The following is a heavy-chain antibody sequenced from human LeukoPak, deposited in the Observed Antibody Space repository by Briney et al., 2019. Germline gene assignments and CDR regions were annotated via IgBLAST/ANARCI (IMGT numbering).Heavy chain of an antibody. CDR1: GGTFSSYA. Sequence: ASVKVSCKASGGTFSSYAISWVRQAPGQGLEWMGGIIPIFGTANYAQKFQGRVTITTDESTSTAYMELSSLRSVDTAVYYCARIGAAAGDYWGQGTLVTVSS. V-gene: IGHV1-69*05. J-gene: IGHJ4*02. CDR2: IIPIFGTA. D-gene: IGHD6-13*01. CDR3: ARIGAAAGDY.